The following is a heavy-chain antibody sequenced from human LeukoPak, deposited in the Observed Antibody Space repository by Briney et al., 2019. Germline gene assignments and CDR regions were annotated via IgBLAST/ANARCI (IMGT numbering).Heavy chain of an antibody. CDR2: LSYTGKT. CDR1: GVSVSTSP. CDR3: SEGYFEPFDH. V-gene: IGHV4-59*02. Sequence: PSETLSLTCNASGVSVSTSPWNWIRQRPGKGLEWIGCLSYTGKTDYKPSLKSRVSISLGSSNNHFTLKLTSVTAADTAVYYCSEGYFEPFDHWGQGILVTVSS. D-gene: IGHD2/OR15-2a*01. J-gene: IGHJ4*02.